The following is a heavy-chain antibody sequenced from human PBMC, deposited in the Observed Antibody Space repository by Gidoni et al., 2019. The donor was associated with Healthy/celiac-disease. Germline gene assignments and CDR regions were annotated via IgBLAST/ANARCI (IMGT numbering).Heavy chain of an antibody. D-gene: IGHD1-26*01. CDR1: GFTFSSYA. CDR3: AKDLYSGSHNPIDY. V-gene: IGHV3-23*01. J-gene: IGHJ4*02. Sequence: EVQLLESGGGLVQPGGSLRLSCAASGFTFSSYAMSWVRQAPGKGLEWVSAISGSGGSTYYADSVKGRFTIARDNSKNTLYLQMNSLRAEDTAVYYCAKDLYSGSHNPIDYWGQGTLVTVSS. CDR2: ISGSGGST.